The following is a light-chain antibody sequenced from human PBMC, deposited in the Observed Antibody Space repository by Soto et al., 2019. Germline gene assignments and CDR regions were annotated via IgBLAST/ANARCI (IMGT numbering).Light chain of an antibody. CDR1: QSVSSSY. J-gene: IGKJ1*01. V-gene: IGKV3-20*01. Sequence: EIVLTQSPGTLPLSPGERATLSCRASQSVSSSYLAWYQQKPGQAPRLLIYGASSRATGIPDRFSGSGSGTDFTLTISRLEPEDFAMYYCQQYGSLWTFGQGTKVEIK. CDR3: QQYGSLWT. CDR2: GAS.